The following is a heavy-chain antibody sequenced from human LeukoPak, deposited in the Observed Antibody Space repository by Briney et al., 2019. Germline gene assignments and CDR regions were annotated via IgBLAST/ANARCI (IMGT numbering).Heavy chain of an antibody. CDR1: GFTLSSYA. CDR2: ISDSGNT. CDR3: AKAPVTTCRGAYCYPFDY. Sequence: GGSLRLSCAASGFTLSSYAMSWVRQAPGKGLVLVSAISDSGNTYHADSVKGRFTISRDSSKNTLFFQMNRLRPEDAAVYYCAKAPVTTCRGAYCYPFDYWGQGTLVTVSS. V-gene: IGHV3-23*01. D-gene: IGHD2-21*01. J-gene: IGHJ4*02.